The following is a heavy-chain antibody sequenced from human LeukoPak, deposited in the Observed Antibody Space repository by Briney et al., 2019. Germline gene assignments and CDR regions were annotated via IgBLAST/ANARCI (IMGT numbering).Heavy chain of an antibody. Sequence: ASVKVSCKAAGYTFTDYYIHWVRQAPGQGREWMAWISPNNGGTKSAQRFQGRVTMTRDTSISTAYMDLSSLSSDDTAVYYCARSGSGSWFDYWGQGTLVTVSS. V-gene: IGHV1-2*02. CDR3: ARSGSGSWFDY. J-gene: IGHJ4*02. CDR2: ISPNNGGT. CDR1: GYTFTDYY. D-gene: IGHD6-13*01.